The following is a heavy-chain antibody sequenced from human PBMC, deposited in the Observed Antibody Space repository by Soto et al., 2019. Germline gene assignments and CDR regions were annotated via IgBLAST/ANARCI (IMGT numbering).Heavy chain of an antibody. CDR3: ARGERQQQRDY. V-gene: IGHV1-18*01. D-gene: IGHD6-25*01. J-gene: IGHJ4*02. CDR1: GYTFASYA. Sequence: ASVKVSCKASGYTFASYAISWMRQAPGQGLEWMGWISAYNGNTNYAQKLQGRVTMTTDTSTSTAYMELRSLRSDDTAVYYCARGERQQQRDYWGQGTLVTVSS. CDR2: ISAYNGNT.